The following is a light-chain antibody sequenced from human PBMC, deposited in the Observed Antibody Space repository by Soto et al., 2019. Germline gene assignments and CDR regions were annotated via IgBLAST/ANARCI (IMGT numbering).Light chain of an antibody. CDR1: SSNIGSNY. CDR2: RNN. J-gene: IGLJ3*02. Sequence: QSVLTQPPSASETPGQRVTISCSGSSSNIGSNYVYWYQQLSGTAPKLLINRNNQRPSGVPDRFSGSKSGTSASLAISGLRSEDEADYYCAAWDDSLSGWVFGGGTKLTVL. CDR3: AAWDDSLSGWV. V-gene: IGLV1-47*01.